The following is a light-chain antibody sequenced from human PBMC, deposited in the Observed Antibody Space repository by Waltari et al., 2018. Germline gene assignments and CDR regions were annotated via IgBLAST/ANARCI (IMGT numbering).Light chain of an antibody. Sequence: SSELTPDPAVSVALGQKVRITCPGDSLRSYSASWYQQKPGQAPVLVIYGKNNRPSGIPDRFSGSSSGNTASLTITGAQAEDEADYYCNSRDSSGNHVVFGGGTKLTVL. V-gene: IGLV3-19*01. CDR1: SLRSYS. CDR3: NSRDSSGNHVV. J-gene: IGLJ2*01. CDR2: GKN.